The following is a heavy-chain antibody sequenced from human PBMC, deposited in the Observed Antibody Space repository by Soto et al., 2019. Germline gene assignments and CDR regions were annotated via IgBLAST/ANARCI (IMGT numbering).Heavy chain of an antibody. V-gene: IGHV4-31*03. D-gene: IGHD3-10*01. CDR2: IYYSGST. CDR1: GGSISSGGYY. Sequence: QVQLQESGPGLVKPSQTLSLTCTVSGGSISSGGYYWSWIRQHPGKGLGWIGYIYYSGSTYYNPSLKSRVTIPVDTSKNQFSLKLSSVTAAYTAVYYCARGVTMIRGVIHTAQVDYLGQGTVVSVSP. CDR3: ARGVTMIRGVIHTAQVDY. J-gene: IGHJ4*02.